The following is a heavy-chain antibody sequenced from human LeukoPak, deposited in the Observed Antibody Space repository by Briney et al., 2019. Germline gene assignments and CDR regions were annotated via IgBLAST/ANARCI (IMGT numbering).Heavy chain of an antibody. J-gene: IGHJ6*03. V-gene: IGHV4-39*07. CDR2: IYYSGST. Sequence: PSETLSLTCTVSGGSISSSSYYWGWIRQPPGKGLEWIGSIYYSGSTNYNPSLKSRVTMSVDTSKNQFSLKLSSVTAADTAVYYCARDQQYYYGSGSPWDYYYYMDVWGKGTTVTVSS. CDR3: ARDQQYYYGSGSPWDYYYYMDV. CDR1: GGSISSSSYY. D-gene: IGHD3-10*01.